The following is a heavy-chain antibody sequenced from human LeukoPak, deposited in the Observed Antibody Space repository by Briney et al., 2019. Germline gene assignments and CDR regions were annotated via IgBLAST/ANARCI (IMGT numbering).Heavy chain of an antibody. V-gene: IGHV4-39*07. Sequence: SETLSLTCTVSGGPISSSSYYWGWIRQPPGKGLEWIGSIYYSGSTYYDPSLKSRVTISVDTSKNQFSLKLSSVTAADTAVYYCARDGDGYNTPRGFAWGQGTLVTVSS. D-gene: IGHD5-24*01. J-gene: IGHJ5*02. CDR2: IYYSGST. CDR3: ARDGDGYNTPRGFA. CDR1: GGPISSSSYY.